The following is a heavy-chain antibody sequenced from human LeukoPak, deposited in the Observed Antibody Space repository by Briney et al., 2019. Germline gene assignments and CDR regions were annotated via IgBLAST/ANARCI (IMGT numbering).Heavy chain of an antibody. CDR3: ARRKDSGSQSHDY. CDR2: ISAGSGTI. J-gene: IGHJ4*02. D-gene: IGHD1-26*01. Sequence: GGSLRLSCAVSEFTFSIYGMNWVRQAPGKGLEWVSYISAGSGTISYADSVKGRFTISRDNARNSLYLQMNSLRAEDTAVYYCARRKDSGSQSHDYWGQGTLVTVSS. V-gene: IGHV3-48*01. CDR1: EFTFSIYG.